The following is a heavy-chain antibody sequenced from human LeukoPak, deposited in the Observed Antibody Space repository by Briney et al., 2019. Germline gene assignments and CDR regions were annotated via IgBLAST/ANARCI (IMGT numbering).Heavy chain of an antibody. CDR3: ASTHGGSFDY. J-gene: IGHJ4*02. CDR1: GFTFSSYE. V-gene: IGHV3-48*03. D-gene: IGHD3-10*01. Sequence: PGGSLRLSCAASGFTFSSYEMSWVRQAPGKGLEWASYISSSGSTIYYADSVKGRFTISRDNAKNSLYLQMNSLRAEDTAVYYCASTHGGSFDYWGQGTLVTVSS. CDR2: ISSSGSTI.